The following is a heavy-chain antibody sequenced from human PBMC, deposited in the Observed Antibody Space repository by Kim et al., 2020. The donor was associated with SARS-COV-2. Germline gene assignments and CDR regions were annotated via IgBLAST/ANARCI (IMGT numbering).Heavy chain of an antibody. J-gene: IGHJ6*02. CDR1: GYTFTSYY. CDR2: INPSGGST. V-gene: IGHV1-46*01. D-gene: IGHD2-2*01. CDR3: AREYCSSTSCHGDYYGMDV. Sequence: ASVKVSCKASGYTFTSYYMHWVRRAPGQGLEWMGIINPSGGSTSYAQKFQGRVTMTRDTSTSTVYMELSSLRSEDMAVYYCAREYCSSTSCHGDYYGMDVWGQGTTVTVSS.